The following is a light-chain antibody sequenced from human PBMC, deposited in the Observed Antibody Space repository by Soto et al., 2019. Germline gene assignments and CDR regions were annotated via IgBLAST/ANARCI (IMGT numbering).Light chain of an antibody. J-gene: IGLJ2*01. Sequence: QLVLTQSSSASASLGSSVKLTCTLSSGHSSYIIAWHQQKPGKAPRYLMKLEGSGSYNKGSGVPDRFSGSSSGADRYLTISTLQFEDEADYYCETWDSNTRVFGGGTKLTV. CDR1: SGHSSYI. V-gene: IGLV4-60*02. CDR2: LEGSGSY. CDR3: ETWDSNTRV.